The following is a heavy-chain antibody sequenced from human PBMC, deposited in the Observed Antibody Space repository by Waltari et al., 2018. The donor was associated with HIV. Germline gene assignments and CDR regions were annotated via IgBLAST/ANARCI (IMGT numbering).Heavy chain of an antibody. CDR3: TRGELWVPLSPVIPDYFHY. CDR1: GYTFSGHY. CDR2: INPHRGDT. D-gene: IGHD2-21*01. J-gene: IGHJ4*02. Sequence: QMHLVQSGAGVKKPGASVKVCCKASGYTFSGHYMHWVRQAPGRGLEWMGRINPHRGDTNYEQKFQGRVARTRDTAINTVYMALDSLRSDDTAIYYCTRGELWVPLSPVIPDYFHYWRQGTLVTVPS. V-gene: IGHV1-2*06.